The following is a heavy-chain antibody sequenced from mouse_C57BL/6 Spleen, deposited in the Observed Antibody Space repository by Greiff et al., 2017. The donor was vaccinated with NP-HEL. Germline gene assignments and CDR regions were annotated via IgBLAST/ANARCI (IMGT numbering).Heavy chain of an antibody. CDR1: GYSITSGYY. Sequence: EVKLLESGPGLVKPSQSLSLTCSVTGYSITSGYYWNWIRQFPGNKLEWMGYISYDGSNNYNPSLKNRISITRDTSKNQFFLKLNSVTTEDTATYYCAKGGSSTMAFFDYWGQGTTLTVSS. D-gene: IGHD2-1*01. CDR2: ISYDGSN. J-gene: IGHJ2*01. CDR3: AKGGSSTMAFFDY. V-gene: IGHV3-6*01.